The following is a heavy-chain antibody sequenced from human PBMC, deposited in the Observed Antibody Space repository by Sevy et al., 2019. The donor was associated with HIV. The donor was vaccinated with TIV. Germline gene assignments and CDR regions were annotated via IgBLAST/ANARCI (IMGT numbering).Heavy chain of an antibody. CDR3: TRNIRDLVPYYYYYMDV. CDR1: GFTFDDYA. D-gene: IGHD6-13*01. J-gene: IGHJ6*03. V-gene: IGHV3-49*04. Sequence: GGSLRLSCTGSGFTFDDYAVSWVRQAPGKGLEWGGFIRSEAYGGTTAYGTSVKGRFTIAREASKNIAYLQMNSLKTDDTAVYYCTRNIRDLVPYYYYYMDVWGKGTTVTVSS. CDR2: IRSEAYGGTT.